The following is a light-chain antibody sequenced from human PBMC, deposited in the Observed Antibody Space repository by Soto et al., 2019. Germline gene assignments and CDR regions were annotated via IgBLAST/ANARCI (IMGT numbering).Light chain of an antibody. Sequence: EIVLTQSPGTLSLSPGEGATLSCRASQSVASNCLAWYQQKPGQAPRLLIYGVSTRATGIPDRFSGSGSGTDFTLTISRLEPEDFAVYYCQQYGNSPQTFGQGTKVEIK. CDR1: QSVASNC. J-gene: IGKJ1*01. CDR2: GVS. V-gene: IGKV3-20*01. CDR3: QQYGNSPQT.